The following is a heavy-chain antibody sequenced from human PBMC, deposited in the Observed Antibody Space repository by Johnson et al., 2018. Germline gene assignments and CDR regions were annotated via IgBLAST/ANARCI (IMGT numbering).Heavy chain of an antibody. D-gene: IGHD3-16*02. CDR2: ISFDGSNK. J-gene: IGHJ3*01. CDR3: SKSGESYTAAADAFDF. CDR1: GFTFINYA. V-gene: IGHV3-30*18. Sequence: QVQLVQSGGGVVQPGRSLRLFCAASGFTFINYAMHWVRQAPGKGLEWVAVISFDGSNKDYTDSVKGRFTISRDNSKKTMYVQMNSRSPEDTAVYNWSKSGESYTAAADAFDFWGQGTMVTVSS.